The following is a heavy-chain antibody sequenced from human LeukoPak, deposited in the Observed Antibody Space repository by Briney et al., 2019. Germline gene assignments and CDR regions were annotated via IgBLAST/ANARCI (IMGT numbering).Heavy chain of an antibody. V-gene: IGHV4-59*01. J-gene: IGHJ6*04. Sequence: SETLSLTCTVSGGSISSYYWSWIRQPPGKGLEWIGYIYYGGSTNYNPSLKSRVTISVDTSKNQFSLKLSSVTAADTAVYYCARDADVWGKGTTVTISS. CDR3: ARDADV. CDR2: IYYGGST. CDR1: GGSISSYY.